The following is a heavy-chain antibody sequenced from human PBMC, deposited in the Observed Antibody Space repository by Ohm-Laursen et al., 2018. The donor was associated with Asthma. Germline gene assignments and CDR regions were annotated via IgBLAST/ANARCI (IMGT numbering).Heavy chain of an antibody. V-gene: IGHV3-23*01. CDR3: ARVCSSTSCYDSYYYYYGMDV. D-gene: IGHD2-2*01. Sequence: SLRLSCAASGFTFSSFAMSWVRQAPGKGLEWVSTISGSAGSTYYADSVRGRFTISRDNAKNTLYLQMNSLRAEDTAVYYCARVCSSTSCYDSYYYYYGMDVWGQGTTVTVSS. CDR2: ISGSAGST. J-gene: IGHJ6*02. CDR1: GFTFSSFA.